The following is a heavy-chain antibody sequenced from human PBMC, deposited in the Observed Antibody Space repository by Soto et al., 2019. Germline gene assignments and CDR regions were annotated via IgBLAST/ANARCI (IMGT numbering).Heavy chain of an antibody. Sequence: SETLSLTCAVSGGSISSSNWWSWVRQPPGKGLEWIGEIYHSGSTNYNPSLKSRVTISVDKSKNQFSLELSSVTAADTAVYYCARISWDCSSNSCYTRYYFDYWGQGTLVTVSS. V-gene: IGHV4-4*02. CDR3: ARISWDCSSNSCYTRYYFDY. D-gene: IGHD2-2*02. J-gene: IGHJ4*02. CDR2: IYHSGST. CDR1: GGSISSSNW.